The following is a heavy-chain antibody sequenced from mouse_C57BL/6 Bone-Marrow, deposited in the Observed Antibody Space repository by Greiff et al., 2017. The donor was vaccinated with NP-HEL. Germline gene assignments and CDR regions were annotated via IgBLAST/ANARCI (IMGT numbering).Heavy chain of an antibody. V-gene: IGHV5-9-1*02. CDR1: GFTFSSYA. CDR2: ISSGGDYI. D-gene: IGHD1-1*01. Sequence: EVKLEESGEGLVKPGGSLKLSCAASGFTFSSYAMSWVRQTPEKRLEWVAYISSGGDYIYYAATVKGRFTISRDNTRNTLYLQMSSLKSEDTAMYYCTRDDHYYGSSYDYWYFDVWGTGTTVTVSS. J-gene: IGHJ1*03. CDR3: TRDDHYYGSSYDYWYFDV.